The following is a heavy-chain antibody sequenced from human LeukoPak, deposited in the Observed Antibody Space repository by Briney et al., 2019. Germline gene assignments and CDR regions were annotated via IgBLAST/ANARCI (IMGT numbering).Heavy chain of an antibody. Sequence: GASVKVSCKASGGTFSSYAISWVRQAPGQGLEWMGGIIPIFGTANYAQKFQGRVTITADESTSTAYMELSSLRSEDTAVYYCARGGNSGYDYSFDYWGQGTLVTVSS. J-gene: IGHJ4*02. D-gene: IGHD5-12*01. CDR1: GGTFSSYA. V-gene: IGHV1-69*13. CDR2: IIPIFGTA. CDR3: ARGGNSGYDYSFDY.